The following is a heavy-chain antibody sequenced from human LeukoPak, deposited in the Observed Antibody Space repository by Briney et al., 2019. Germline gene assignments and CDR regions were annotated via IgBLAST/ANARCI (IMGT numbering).Heavy chain of an antibody. V-gene: IGHV1-24*01. J-gene: IGHJ4*02. D-gene: IGHD3-22*01. CDR1: GYTLTESS. Sequence: ASVKVSCKVSGYTLTESSMHWVRQAPGKGLEWMGGFGPEGGETIYAQSFQGRVTVTEDTSTDTAYMELSSLRSEDTAVYYCATVGLIKPEYYDRSGYYYRRVLSPLDYWGQGTQVTVSS. CDR3: ATVGLIKPEYYDRSGYYYRRVLSPLDY. CDR2: FGPEGGET.